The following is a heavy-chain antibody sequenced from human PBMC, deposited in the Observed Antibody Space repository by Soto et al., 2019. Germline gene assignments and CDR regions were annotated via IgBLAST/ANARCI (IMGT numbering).Heavy chain of an antibody. CDR3: ARDGVLFRAGFDS. J-gene: IGHJ4*02. D-gene: IGHD3-3*01. CDR2: ISTSGTST. CDR1: GFTFSNHY. V-gene: IGHV3-11*01. Sequence: QMHLVESGGGLVKPGGSLRLSCEASGFTFSNHYMAWIRQAPGKGLEWVSYISTSGTSTFYADSVKGRFTISRDNAKDSLFLQMNSLRVDDTAVYFCARDGVLFRAGFDSWGQGTLLTVAS.